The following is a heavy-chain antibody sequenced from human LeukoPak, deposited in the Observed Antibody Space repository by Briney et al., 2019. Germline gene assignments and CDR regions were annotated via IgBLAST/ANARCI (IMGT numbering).Heavy chain of an antibody. CDR1: GFTFSDYY. CDR3: ARAPRDGDYNYYMDV. Sequence: GGSLRLSCAGSGFTFSDYYMNWIRQAPGKGLEWVSYISCSGTTIYYPDSVKGRFTISRDNAKNSLYLQMNSLRAEDTAVYYCARAPRDGDYNYYMDVWGKGTTVTISS. CDR2: ISCSGTTI. D-gene: IGHD4-17*01. J-gene: IGHJ6*03. V-gene: IGHV3-11*04.